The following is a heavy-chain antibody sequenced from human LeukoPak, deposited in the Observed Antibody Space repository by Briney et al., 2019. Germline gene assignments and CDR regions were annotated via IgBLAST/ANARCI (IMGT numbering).Heavy chain of an antibody. CDR1: GFTFSSYA. Sequence: PGGSLRLSCAASGFTFSSYAMSWVRQAPGKGLEWVSAISGSGGSTYYADSVKGRFTISRDNSKNTLYLQMNSLRAEDTAVYYCAKDQRRLLRFLEWHDAFDIWGQGTMVTVSS. CDR3: AKDQRRLLRFLEWHDAFDI. D-gene: IGHD3-3*01. CDR2: ISGSGGST. V-gene: IGHV3-23*01. J-gene: IGHJ3*02.